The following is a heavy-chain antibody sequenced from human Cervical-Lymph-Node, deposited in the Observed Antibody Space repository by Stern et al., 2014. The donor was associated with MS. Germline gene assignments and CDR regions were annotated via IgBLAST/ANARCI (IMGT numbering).Heavy chain of an antibody. Sequence: VQLLESGAEVKKPGASVKVSCKASGYTFTASYIHWVRQAPGQGLEWMGRFKPHSGGTNSAQKFQGRVSMTSDTSISTVYMELSRLTPDDTAVYYCAKDDGTSLGGRTMTVVGSTVDFWGQGTLVTVSS. CDR2: FKPHSGGT. CDR3: AKDDGTSLGGRTMTVVGSTVDF. D-gene: IGHD3-22*01. V-gene: IGHV1-2*06. J-gene: IGHJ4*02. CDR1: GYTFTASY.